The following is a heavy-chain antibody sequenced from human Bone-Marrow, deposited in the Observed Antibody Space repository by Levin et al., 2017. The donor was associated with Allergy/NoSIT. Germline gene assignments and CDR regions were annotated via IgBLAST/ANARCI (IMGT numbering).Heavy chain of an antibody. CDR1: GYTFTGYY. J-gene: IGHJ5*02. Sequence: ASVKVSCKASGYTFTGYYLHWVRQAPGQGLEWMGWINPNSGGTNYAQNFQGRVTMTRDTSINTAYMELSRLRPDDTAVYYCAREVVIGLIGSRGWFDPWGQGTLVTVSS. CDR3: AREVVIGLIGSRGWFDP. D-gene: IGHD2-15*01. V-gene: IGHV1-2*02. CDR2: INPNSGGT.